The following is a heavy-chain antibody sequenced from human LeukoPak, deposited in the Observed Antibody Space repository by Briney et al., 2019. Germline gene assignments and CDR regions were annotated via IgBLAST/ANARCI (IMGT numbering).Heavy chain of an antibody. V-gene: IGHV3-11*01. CDR1: GFTFTDYY. J-gene: IGHJ4*02. D-gene: IGHD4-17*01. CDR2: ISVSGTTM. Sequence: PGVSLRPSCATSGFTFTDYYMSWIRQAPGKGLEWVSYISVSGTTMYYADSVKGRFTLSRDNAKNSLYPQMNSLRAEDTAVYYCARVGRLQYGDYVAFDYWGQGALVTVSS. CDR3: ARVGRLQYGDYVAFDY.